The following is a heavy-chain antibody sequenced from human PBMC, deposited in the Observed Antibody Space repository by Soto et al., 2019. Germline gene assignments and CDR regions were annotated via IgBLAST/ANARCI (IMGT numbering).Heavy chain of an antibody. CDR2: ISSSGGTI. CDR1: GFTFSSYE. Sequence: GGSLRLSCAASGFTFSSYEMNWVRQAPGKGLEWVSYISSSGGTIYYADSVKGRFTISRDNAKNSLYLQMNSLRAEDTAVYYCARDLSLAVAGSSFDYWGQGTLVTVSS. CDR3: ARDLSLAVAGSSFDY. D-gene: IGHD6-19*01. V-gene: IGHV3-48*03. J-gene: IGHJ4*02.